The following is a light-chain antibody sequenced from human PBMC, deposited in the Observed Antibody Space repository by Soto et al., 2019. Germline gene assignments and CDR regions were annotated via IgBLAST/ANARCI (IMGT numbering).Light chain of an antibody. CDR2: DAT. Sequence: DIQMTHYPSSLSASVGDRVTITCRASQSISSYLNWYQQKPGKAPKLLIFDATNLETGVPSRFSGSGSRTHYSLTISSLQPEDFATYYCHQYDSLPPTFGQGTRLEIK. CDR3: HQYDSLPPT. J-gene: IGKJ5*01. CDR1: QSISSY. V-gene: IGKV1-33*01.